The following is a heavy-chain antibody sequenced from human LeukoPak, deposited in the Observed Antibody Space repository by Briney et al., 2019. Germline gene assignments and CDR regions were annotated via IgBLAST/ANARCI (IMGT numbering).Heavy chain of an antibody. Sequence: VQPGGSLRLSCAASGFSFSSYWMHWVRQAPGKGLVWVARIQYDGSTTNYADSVKGRFTISRDNAKKTLYVQMNSLRAEDTAVYYCARALVAGVTLNALDIWGQGTMVTVS. J-gene: IGHJ3*02. CDR3: ARALVAGVTLNALDI. CDR2: IQYDGSTT. D-gene: IGHD2-15*01. V-gene: IGHV3-74*01. CDR1: GFSFSSYW.